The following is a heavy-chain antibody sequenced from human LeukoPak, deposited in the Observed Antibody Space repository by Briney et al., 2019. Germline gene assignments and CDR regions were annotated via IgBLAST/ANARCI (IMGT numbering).Heavy chain of an antibody. CDR2: ISYDGSNK. D-gene: IGHD6-19*01. Sequence: GGSLRLSCAASGFTFSSYGMHWVRQAPGKGLEWVAVISYDGSNKYYADSVKGRFTISRDNSKNTLFLQMNSLRAEDTAVYYCAKDKGSGWTYGMDVWGQGTTVTVSS. V-gene: IGHV3-30*18. CDR3: AKDKGSGWTYGMDV. CDR1: GFTFSSYG. J-gene: IGHJ6*02.